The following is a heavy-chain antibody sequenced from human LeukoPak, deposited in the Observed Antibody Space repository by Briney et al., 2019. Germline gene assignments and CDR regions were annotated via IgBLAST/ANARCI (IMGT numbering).Heavy chain of an antibody. CDR3: ARDPGYESWSPFWGGMDV. D-gene: IGHD3-16*01. CDR1: GFTFSSSW. Sequence: PGGSLRLSCAASGFTFSSSWMHWVRQAPGKGLEWVSRITRDGSSTTYADSVKGRFTTSRDNAKNTLYLQMDSLRDDDTAVYYCARDPGYESWSPFWGGMDVWGNGTTVIVSS. V-gene: IGHV3-74*01. CDR2: ITRDGSST. J-gene: IGHJ6*04.